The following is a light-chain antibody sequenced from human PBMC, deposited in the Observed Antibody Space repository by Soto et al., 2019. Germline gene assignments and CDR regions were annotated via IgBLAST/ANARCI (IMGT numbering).Light chain of an antibody. CDR3: RQYSRYPWT. CDR1: QTITSW. CDR2: KAS. Sequence: DIQMTQSPFILSASVGDRVTITCRAGQTITSWLAWYQHKAGKAPKLLIYKASTLQTGVPSRFSGSGSGTDFAISISSLQPDDFANYYCRQYSRYPWTFGKGTNVEIK. J-gene: IGKJ1*01. V-gene: IGKV1-5*03.